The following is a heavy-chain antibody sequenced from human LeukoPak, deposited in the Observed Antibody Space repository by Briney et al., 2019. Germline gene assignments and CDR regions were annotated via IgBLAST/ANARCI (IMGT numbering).Heavy chain of an antibody. Sequence: GGSLRLSCAASGFTFSSYSMNWVRQAPGKGLEWVSSISTSSNYIYYADSVKGRFTISRDNDKNSLYLQMSSLRGEDTAVYYCAREIHLDYWGQGTLSPSPQ. V-gene: IGHV3-21*04. CDR3: AREIHLDY. J-gene: IGHJ4*02. CDR2: ISTSSNYI. CDR1: GFTFSSYS.